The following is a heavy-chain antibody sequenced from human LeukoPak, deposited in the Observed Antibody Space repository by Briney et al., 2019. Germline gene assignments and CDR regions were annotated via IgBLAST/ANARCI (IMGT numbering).Heavy chain of an antibody. D-gene: IGHD2-2*01. CDR3: ARSLFYCSSTSCYAGFSGFDY. CDR1: GGTFSSYT. J-gene: IGHJ4*02. V-gene: IGHV1-2*06. Sequence: ASVKVSCKASGGTFSSYTISWVRQAPGQGLEWMGRINPNSGGTNYAQKFQGRVSMTRDTSISTAYMELSRLRSDDTAVYYCARSLFYCSSTSCYAGFSGFDYWGQGTLVTVSS. CDR2: INPNSGGT.